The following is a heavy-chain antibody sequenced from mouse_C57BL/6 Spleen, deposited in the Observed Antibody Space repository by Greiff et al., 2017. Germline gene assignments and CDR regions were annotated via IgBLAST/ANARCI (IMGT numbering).Heavy chain of an antibody. D-gene: IGHD2-4*01. Sequence: QVQLQQSGAELVRPGASVKLSCKASGYTFTDYYINWVKQRPGQGLEWIARIYPGSGNTYYNEKFKGKATLTAEKSSSTAYMQLSSLTSEDSAVYFYARDDYDGGWCAYWGQGTLVTVSA. CDR2: IYPGSGNT. J-gene: IGHJ3*01. CDR3: ARDDYDGGWCAY. V-gene: IGHV1-76*01. CDR1: GYTFTDYY.